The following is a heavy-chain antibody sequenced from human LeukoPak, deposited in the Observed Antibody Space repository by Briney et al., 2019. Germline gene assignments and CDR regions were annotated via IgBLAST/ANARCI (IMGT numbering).Heavy chain of an antibody. CDR1: GDFISTYY. D-gene: IGHD3-22*01. J-gene: IGHJ5*02. Sequence: SETLSLTCTVSGDFISTYYWSWIRQPPGKGLEWIGYISHSGGTNYNPSLKSRVTISLDTSKNQFSLRLSSVTAADTAVYYCARDANYYDSSGYLPWFDPWGQGTLVTVSS. V-gene: IGHV4-59*12. CDR2: ISHSGGT. CDR3: ARDANYYDSSGYLPWFDP.